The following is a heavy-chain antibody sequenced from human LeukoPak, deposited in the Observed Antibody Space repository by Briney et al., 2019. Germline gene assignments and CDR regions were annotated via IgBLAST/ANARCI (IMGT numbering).Heavy chain of an antibody. V-gene: IGHV3-74*01. J-gene: IGHJ4*02. CDR3: ARGAYSSHTL. Sequence: AGGSLRLSCAASGFTFSSYWMHWVRQSPGKGLVWVSRIKTDGSDTYYADSVRGRLTISRDNAKNTLYLQMDSLRAEDTAEYFCARGAYSSHTLWGQGALVTVSS. D-gene: IGHD3-22*01. CDR2: IKTDGSDT. CDR1: GFTFSSYW.